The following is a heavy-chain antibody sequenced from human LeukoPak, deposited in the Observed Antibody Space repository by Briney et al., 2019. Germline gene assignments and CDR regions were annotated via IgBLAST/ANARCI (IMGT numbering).Heavy chain of an antibody. CDR1: GFTFSSYS. CDR3: ARDLISKDSSGYYPG. J-gene: IGHJ4*02. D-gene: IGHD3-22*01. V-gene: IGHV3-48*04. CDR2: ISSSSSTI. Sequence: PGESLRLSCAASGFTFSSYSMNWVRQAPGKRLEWVSYISSSSSTIYYADSVKGRFTISRDNAKNSLYLQMNSLRAEDTAVYYCARDLISKDSSGYYPGWGQGTLVTVAS.